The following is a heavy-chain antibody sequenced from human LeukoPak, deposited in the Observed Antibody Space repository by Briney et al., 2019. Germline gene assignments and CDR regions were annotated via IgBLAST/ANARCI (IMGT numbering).Heavy chain of an antibody. CDR1: GSSISTDYY. J-gene: IGHJ6*02. V-gene: IGHV4-38-2*02. CDR3: ARLNTYGMDV. Sequence: SETLSLTCTVSGSSISTDYYWGWIRQPPGKGVEWIGSIYHSGSTYYNPSLKSRIAISVDTSKNQFSLKLSSVTVADTAVYYCARLNTYGMDVWGQGTTVTVSS. CDR2: IYHSGST. D-gene: IGHD1/OR15-1a*01.